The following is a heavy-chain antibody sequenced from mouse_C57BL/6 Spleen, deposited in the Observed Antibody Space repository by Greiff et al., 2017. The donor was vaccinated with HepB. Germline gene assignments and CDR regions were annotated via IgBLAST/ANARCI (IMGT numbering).Heavy chain of an antibody. CDR1: GYTFTSYW. Sequence: VQLQQPGTELVKPGASVKLSCKASGYTFTSYWMHWVKQRPGQGLEWIGNINPSNGGTNYNEKFKSKATLTVDKSSSTAYMQLSSLTSEDSAVYYCARSQFITTVGATGDYFDDWGQGTTLTVSS. D-gene: IGHD1-1*01. CDR2: INPSNGGT. J-gene: IGHJ2*01. V-gene: IGHV1-53*01. CDR3: ARSQFITTVGATGDYFDD.